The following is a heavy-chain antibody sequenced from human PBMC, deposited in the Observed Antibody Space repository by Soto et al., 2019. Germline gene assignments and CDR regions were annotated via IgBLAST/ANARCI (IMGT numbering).Heavy chain of an antibody. V-gene: IGHV5-10-1*01. CDR1: GYSFTSYW. D-gene: IGHD5-18*01. J-gene: IGHJ3*02. Sequence: GESLKISCKGSGYSFTSYWISWVRQMPGKGLEWMGRIDPSDSYTNYSPSFQGHVTISADKSISTAYLQWSSLKASDTAMYYCASGTPSRIQLWARDDAFDIWGQGTMVTVSS. CDR2: IDPSDSYT. CDR3: ASGTPSRIQLWARDDAFDI.